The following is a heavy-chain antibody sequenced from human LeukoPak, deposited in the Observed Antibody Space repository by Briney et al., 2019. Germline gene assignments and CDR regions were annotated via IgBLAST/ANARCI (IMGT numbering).Heavy chain of an antibody. V-gene: IGHV4-30-2*01. Sequence: PSQTLSLTCAVSGGSISSSGYSWSWIRQPPGKGLEWIGYIYHSGSTYYNPSLKSRVTISVDRSKNQFSLKLSSVTAADTAVYYCARGPRSSWFDPWGQGTLVTVSS. CDR3: ARGPRSSWFDP. CDR1: GGSISSSGYS. J-gene: IGHJ5*02. CDR2: IYHSGST. D-gene: IGHD6-19*01.